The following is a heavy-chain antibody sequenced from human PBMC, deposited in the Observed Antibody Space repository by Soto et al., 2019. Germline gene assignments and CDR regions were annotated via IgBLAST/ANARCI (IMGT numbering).Heavy chain of an antibody. J-gene: IGHJ4*02. CDR1: GFTFSSYW. CDR2: INSDGIST. Sequence: EVQLVESGGGLVQPGGSLRLSCAASGFTFSSYWMHWVRQAPGKGLVWVSRINSDGISTSYADSVKGRFTISRDNGKNTLYLQMNRLRAEETAVYYCARSYGEKTSPVNWGQGTLVTVSS. CDR3: ARSYGEKTSPVN. D-gene: IGHD4-17*01. V-gene: IGHV3-74*01.